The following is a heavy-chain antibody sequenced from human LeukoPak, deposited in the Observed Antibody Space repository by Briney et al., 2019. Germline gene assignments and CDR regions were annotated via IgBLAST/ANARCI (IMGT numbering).Heavy chain of an antibody. Sequence: SETLSLTCTVSGGSISSSSYYWGWIRQPPGKGLEWIGSIYYSESTYYNPSLKSRVTISVDTSKNQFSLKLSSVTAADTAVYYCARHARVGQLRYFDYWGQGTLVTVSS. CDR1: GGSISSSSYY. D-gene: IGHD3-9*01. V-gene: IGHV4-39*01. J-gene: IGHJ4*02. CDR3: ARHARVGQLRYFDY. CDR2: IYYSEST.